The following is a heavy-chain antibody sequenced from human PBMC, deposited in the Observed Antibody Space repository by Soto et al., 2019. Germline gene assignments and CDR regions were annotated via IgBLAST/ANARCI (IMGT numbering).Heavy chain of an antibody. V-gene: IGHV3-15*01. Sequence: GGSLRLSCAASGFTFSNAWMSWVRQAPGKGLEWVGRIKSKTDGGTTDYAAPVKGRFTISRDDSKNTLYLQMNSLKTEDTAVYYCTTLSRTYYYYYGMDVWGQGTTVTVSS. CDR3: TTLSRTYYYYYGMDV. CDR1: GFTFSNAW. J-gene: IGHJ6*02. D-gene: IGHD3-3*02. CDR2: IKSKTDGGTT.